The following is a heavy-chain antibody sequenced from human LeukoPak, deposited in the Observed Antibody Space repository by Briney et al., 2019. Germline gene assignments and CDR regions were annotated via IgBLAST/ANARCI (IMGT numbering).Heavy chain of an antibody. CDR1: GYTFTSYG. Sequence: ASVKVSCKASGYTFTSYGITWVRQAPGQELEWMGWISTYNGNTNYPRKLQGRVTMTTDTSTSTAYMELRSLRSDDTAVYYCARGGDKYGDSLPYWGQGTLVTVSS. J-gene: IGHJ4*02. CDR3: ARGGDKYGDSLPY. V-gene: IGHV1-18*01. D-gene: IGHD4-17*01. CDR2: ISTYNGNT.